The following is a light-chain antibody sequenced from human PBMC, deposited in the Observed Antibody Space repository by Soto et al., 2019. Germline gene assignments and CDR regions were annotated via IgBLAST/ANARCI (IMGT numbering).Light chain of an antibody. V-gene: IGLV2-8*01. CDR1: SSDIGLYNY. CDR3: SSYAGNIKFVV. CDR2: EVT. Sequence: QSALTQPPSASGSPGQSVTISCAGTSSDIGLYNYVSWYQHHPGKSPKLIIYEVTKRPSGVPDRFSGSKSGNTASLTISGLQGEDKAGSYCSSYAGNIKFVVCGGRTNRTVL. J-gene: IGLJ3*02.